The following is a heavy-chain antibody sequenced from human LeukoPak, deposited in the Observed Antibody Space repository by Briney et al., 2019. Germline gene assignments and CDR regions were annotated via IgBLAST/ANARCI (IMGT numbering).Heavy chain of an antibody. J-gene: IGHJ4*02. CDR2: ISGSGGST. CDR1: GSTFSSYA. D-gene: IGHD2-8*01. Sequence: PGGSLRLSCAASGSTFSSYAVSWVRQAPGKGLEWVSSISGSGGSTYSADSVKGRFTISRDNSKNTLYLQMNSLRAEDTALYYCAKDRSCTNDICRGDFDYWGQGTLVTVSS. CDR3: AKDRSCTNDICRGDFDY. V-gene: IGHV3-23*01.